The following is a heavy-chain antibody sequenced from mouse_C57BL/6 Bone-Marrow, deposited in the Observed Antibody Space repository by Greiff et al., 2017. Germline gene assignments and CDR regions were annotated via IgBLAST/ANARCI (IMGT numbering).Heavy chain of an antibody. CDR3: PLLRFPWYFDV. D-gene: IGHD1-1*01. CDR2: IYPRSGNT. V-gene: IGHV1-81*01. J-gene: IGHJ1*03. CDR1: GYTFTSYG. Sequence: QVQLQQSGAELARPGASVKLSCKASGYTFTSYGISWVKQRTGQGLEWIGEIYPRSGNTYYNEKFKGKATLTADKSSSTAYMQLRGLTSEDSAVYFRPLLRFPWYFDVWGTGTTVTVSS.